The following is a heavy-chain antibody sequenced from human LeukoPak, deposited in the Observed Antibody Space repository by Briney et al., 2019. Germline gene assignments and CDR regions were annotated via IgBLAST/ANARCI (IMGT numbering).Heavy chain of an antibody. V-gene: IGHV1-18*01. CDR3: ARDTPRIAVAGTLDYYYYMDV. J-gene: IGHJ6*03. Sequence: ASVEVSCKASGYTFTSYGISWVRQAPGQGLEWMGWISAYNGNTNYAQKLQGRVTMTTDTSTSTAYMELRSLRSDDTAVYYCARDTPRIAVAGTLDYYYYMDVRGKGTTVTVSS. CDR2: ISAYNGNT. D-gene: IGHD6-19*01. CDR1: GYTFTSYG.